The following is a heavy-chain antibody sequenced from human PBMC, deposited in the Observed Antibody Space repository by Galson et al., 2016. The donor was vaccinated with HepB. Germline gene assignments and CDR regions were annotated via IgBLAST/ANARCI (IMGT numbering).Heavy chain of an antibody. CDR2: ISYDASQK. J-gene: IGHJ4*02. D-gene: IGHD1-26*01. CDR1: GFSFSNYA. Sequence: SLRLSCAASGFSFSNYAMHWVRQAPGKGLEWVAMISYDASQKNFAQSVRGRSTISRDNSEHTVYLEMNSLRFEDTSVYYYMNEEWEPPFDYWGQGTLVIVSS. V-gene: IGHV3-30*04. CDR3: MNEEWEPPFDY.